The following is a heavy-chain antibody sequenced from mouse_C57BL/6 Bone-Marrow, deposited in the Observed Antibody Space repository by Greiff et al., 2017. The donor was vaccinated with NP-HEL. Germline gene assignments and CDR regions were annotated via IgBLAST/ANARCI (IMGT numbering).Heavy chain of an antibody. CDR3: ARGLGITTVVPPGDY. J-gene: IGHJ2*01. Sequence: EVQLQQSGAELVKPGASVKLSCTASGFNINDYYMHWVKQRTEQGLEWIGKIDPEDGETKYAPKFQGKATITADTSSNTAYLQLSSLTSVDTAVYDCARGLGITTVVPPGDYWGQGTTLTVSS. V-gene: IGHV14-2*01. CDR2: IDPEDGET. D-gene: IGHD1-1*01. CDR1: GFNINDYY.